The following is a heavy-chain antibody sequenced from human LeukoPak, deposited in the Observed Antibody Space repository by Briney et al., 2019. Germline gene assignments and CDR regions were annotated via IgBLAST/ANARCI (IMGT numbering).Heavy chain of an antibody. CDR2: INPNSGGT. CDR3: ARILIITMIVVVITLKPHYFDY. D-gene: IGHD3-22*01. J-gene: IGHJ4*02. CDR1: GYTFTGYY. Sequence: ASVKVSCKASGYTFTGYYMHWVRQAPGQGLEWMGWINPNSGGTNYAQKFQGRVTMTRDTSISTAYMELSRLRSDDTAVYYCARILIITMIVVVITLKPHYFDYWGQGTLVTVSS. V-gene: IGHV1-2*02.